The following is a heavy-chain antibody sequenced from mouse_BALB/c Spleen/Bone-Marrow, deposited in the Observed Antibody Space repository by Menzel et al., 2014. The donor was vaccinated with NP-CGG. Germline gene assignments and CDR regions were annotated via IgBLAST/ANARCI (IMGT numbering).Heavy chain of an antibody. V-gene: IGHV5-17*02. CDR2: ISSGSSTI. CDR1: GFTFSSFG. D-gene: IGHD1-1*01. Sequence: EVKLMDSGGGLVQPGGFRELSCAASGFTFSSFGMHWVRQAPEKGLEWVAYISSGSSTIYYADTVMGRFTISRDNPKNTLFLQMTSLRSEDTAMYYCARSGSSSGYFDYWGQGTTLTVSS. CDR3: ARSGSSSGYFDY. J-gene: IGHJ2*01.